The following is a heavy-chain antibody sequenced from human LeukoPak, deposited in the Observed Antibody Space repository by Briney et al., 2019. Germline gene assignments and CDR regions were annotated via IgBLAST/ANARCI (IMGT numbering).Heavy chain of an antibody. CDR1: GFSFNSYD. CDR2: ISYDDSNK. V-gene: IGHV3-30*18. Sequence: GGSLRLSCAASGFSFNSYDMHWVRQAPGEGLEWRSVISYDDSNKEYADSVKGRFTISRDNSKNTLSLQMKSLRPEDTAVYYCAKAAIIRGVVDGHYFDHWGQGALVTVSS. D-gene: IGHD3-10*01. CDR3: AKAAIIRGVVDGHYFDH. J-gene: IGHJ4*02.